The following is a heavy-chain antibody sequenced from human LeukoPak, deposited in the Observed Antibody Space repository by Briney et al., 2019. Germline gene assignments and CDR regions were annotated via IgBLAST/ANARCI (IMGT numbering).Heavy chain of an antibody. CDR3: ARLGRGDCSSTSCYRDYYYYYGMDV. V-gene: IGHV4-39*01. D-gene: IGHD2-2*02. CDR2: IYYSGST. CDR1: GGSISSSSYY. Sequence: SETLSLTCTVSGGSISSSSYYWGWIRQPPGKGLEWIGSIYYSGSTYYNPSLKSRVTISVDTSKNQVSLKLSSVTAADTAVYYCARLGRGDCSSTSCYRDYYYYYGMDVWGQGTTVTVSS. J-gene: IGHJ6*02.